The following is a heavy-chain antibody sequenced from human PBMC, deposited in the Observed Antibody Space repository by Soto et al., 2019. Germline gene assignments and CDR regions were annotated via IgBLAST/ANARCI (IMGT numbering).Heavy chain of an antibody. V-gene: IGHV4-30-4*01. CDR2: IYYSGST. CDR1: GGSISSGDYC. D-gene: IGHD6-13*01. J-gene: IGHJ4*02. Sequence: PSETLSLTCTVSGGSISSGDYCWSWIRQPPGKGLEWIGSIYYSGSTYYNPSLKSRVTISVDTSKNQFSLKLNSVTAADTAVYYCASRHSSPYFDYWGQGTLVTSPQ. CDR3: ASRHSSPYFDY.